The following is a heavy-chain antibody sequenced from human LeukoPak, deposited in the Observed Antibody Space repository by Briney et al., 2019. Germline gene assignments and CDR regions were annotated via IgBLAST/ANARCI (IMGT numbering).Heavy chain of an antibody. CDR1: GFTFSSNW. Sequence: GGSLRLSCVASGFTFSSNWMSWVRQAPGRGLEWVANIKEDGSEKYYVDSVKGRFTISRDNAKNSLYLQMNSLRAEDTALYYCAKDYSNIPAPANPLFDYWGQGTLVTVSS. CDR3: AKDYSNIPAPANPLFDY. J-gene: IGHJ4*02. V-gene: IGHV3-7*05. CDR2: IKEDGSEK. D-gene: IGHD1-14*01.